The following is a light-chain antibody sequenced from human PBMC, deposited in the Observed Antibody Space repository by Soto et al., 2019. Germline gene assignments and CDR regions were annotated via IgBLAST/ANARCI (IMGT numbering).Light chain of an antibody. CDR1: QSLRSS. J-gene: IGKJ5*01. Sequence: EIVLTQSPDTLSVSLGERATLSCRASQSLRSSLAWYQQKPGQAPRLLIFGASTRATGIPDRFSGSGAGAYFNLTISRLEPADFGVYYCQQYGSSHTFGQGTRLEI. V-gene: IGKV3-20*01. CDR3: QQYGSSHT. CDR2: GAS.